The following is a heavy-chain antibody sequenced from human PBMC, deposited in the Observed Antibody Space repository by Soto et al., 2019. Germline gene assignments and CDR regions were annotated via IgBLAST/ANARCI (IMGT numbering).Heavy chain of an antibody. V-gene: IGHV4-39*01. CDR1: GGSISSGSYY. J-gene: IGHJ6*03. D-gene: IGHD1-26*01. CDR2: VYYSGDT. CDR3: ARGDRENYYYYYMDV. Sequence: PSETLSLTCTVSGGSISSGSYYWGWIRQPPGKGLEWIGTVYYSGDTYYNPSLKSRVTISVDTSKNQFSLKLNSVTAADTAVYFCARGDRENYYYYYMDVWGKGTTVT.